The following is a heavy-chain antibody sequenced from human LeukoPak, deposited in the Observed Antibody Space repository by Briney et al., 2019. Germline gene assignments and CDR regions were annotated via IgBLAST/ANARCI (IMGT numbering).Heavy chain of an antibody. CDR3: PSRITAAIRNGWFDP. CDR2: IIPIFGTA. V-gene: IGHV1-69*05. CDR1: GGTFSSYA. D-gene: IGHD2-2*02. J-gene: IGHJ5*02. Sequence: ASVKVSCKASGGTFSSYAISWVRQAPGEGLEWMGVIIPIFGTANYAQKLQGRVTITTDESTSTAYMELSSLRSEDTTVYYCPSRITAAIRNGWFDPWGQGTLVTVSS.